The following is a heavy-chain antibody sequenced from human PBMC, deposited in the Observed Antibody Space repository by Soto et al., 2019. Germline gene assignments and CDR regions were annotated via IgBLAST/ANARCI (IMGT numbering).Heavy chain of an antibody. CDR2: IKQDGSER. D-gene: IGHD6-6*01. CDR1: GFTFSSYW. V-gene: IGHV3-7*03. J-gene: IGHJ4*02. Sequence: GGSLRLSCAVSGFTFSSYWVSWVRQAPGKGLEWVANIKQDGSERYYVDSVKGRFTISRDNAKNSPYLQMNTLRAEDTAVYYCAREGQLAYWGQGTLVTVSS. CDR3: AREGQLAY.